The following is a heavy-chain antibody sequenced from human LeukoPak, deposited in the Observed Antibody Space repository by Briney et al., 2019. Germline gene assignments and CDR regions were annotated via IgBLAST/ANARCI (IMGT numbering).Heavy chain of an antibody. CDR2: INHSGST. D-gene: IGHD3-22*01. Sequence: SETLSLTCAVYGGSFSGYYWSWIRQPPGKGLEWIGEINHSGSTNYNPSLKSRVTISVDTSKNQFSLKLSSVTAADTAVYYCATWDSSGYYYANWGQGTLVTVSS. CDR3: ATWDSSGYYYAN. V-gene: IGHV4-34*01. J-gene: IGHJ4*02. CDR1: GGSFSGYY.